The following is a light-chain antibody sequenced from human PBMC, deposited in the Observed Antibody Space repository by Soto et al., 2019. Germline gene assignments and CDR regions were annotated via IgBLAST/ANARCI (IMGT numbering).Light chain of an antibody. Sequence: DIQLTQSTSTLSASVGARVTITCRASQSISGWLAWYQQKPGKAPKLLIYDASRLERGVPSSFSGSGSGTEFTLTISSLQPDDFATYYCPQYNSYSWTSGQGTKVDIK. V-gene: IGKV1-5*01. CDR1: QSISGW. CDR3: PQYNSYSWT. J-gene: IGKJ1*01. CDR2: DAS.